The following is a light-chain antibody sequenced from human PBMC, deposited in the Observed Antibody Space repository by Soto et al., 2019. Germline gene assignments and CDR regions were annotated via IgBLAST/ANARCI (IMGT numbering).Light chain of an antibody. V-gene: IGKV3-20*01. CDR2: GAS. CDR3: QQYGSSGT. Sequence: EIVLTQSPCTLSLSPGERATLSCRASQSVSSSYLALYQQKPGQAPRLLIYGASSRATGIPDRFSGSGSGTDFTLTISRLEPEDFAVYYCQQYGSSGTFGQGTKVDI. J-gene: IGKJ1*01. CDR1: QSVSSSY.